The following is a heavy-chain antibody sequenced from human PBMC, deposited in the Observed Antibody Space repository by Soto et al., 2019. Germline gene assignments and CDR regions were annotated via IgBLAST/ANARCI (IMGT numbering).Heavy chain of an antibody. CDR2: INAGNGNT. V-gene: IGHV1-3*01. D-gene: IGHD4-17*01. Sequence: ASVKVSCKASGYTFTSYAMHWVRQAPGQRLEWMGWINAGNGNTKYSQKFQGRVTITRDTSASTAYMELSSLRSEDTAVYYCARDQGDYSTNSFWGQTYGMDVWGQGTTVTVSS. CDR1: GYTFTSYA. J-gene: IGHJ6*02. CDR3: ARDQGDYSTNSFWGQTYGMDV.